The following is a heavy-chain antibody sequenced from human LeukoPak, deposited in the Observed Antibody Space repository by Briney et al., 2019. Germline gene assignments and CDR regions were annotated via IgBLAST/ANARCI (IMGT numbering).Heavy chain of an antibody. D-gene: IGHD1-1*01. J-gene: IGHJ6*03. CDR2: ISGSGGST. CDR3: ATTLLRASTYMDV. CDR1: GFTFSSYA. Sequence: GGSLRLSCAASGFTFSSYAMSWVRQAPGKGLEWASGISGSGGSTYYADSVKGRFTISRDNSKNTLYLQMNSLRAEDTAVYYCATTLLRASTYMDVWGKGTTVTVSS. V-gene: IGHV3-23*01.